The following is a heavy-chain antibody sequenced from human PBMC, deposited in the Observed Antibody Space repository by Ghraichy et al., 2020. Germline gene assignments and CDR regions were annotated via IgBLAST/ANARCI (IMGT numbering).Heavy chain of an antibody. CDR3: AREGDYYDSSGAEWADY. CDR1: GGSISSSSYY. V-gene: IGHV4-39*02. Sequence: SETLSLTCTVSGGSISSSSYYWGWIRQPPGKGLEWIGSIYYSGSTYYNPSLKSRVTISVDTSKNQFSLKLSSVTAADTAVYYCAREGDYYDSSGAEWADYWGQGTLVTVSS. D-gene: IGHD3-22*01. CDR2: IYYSGST. J-gene: IGHJ4*02.